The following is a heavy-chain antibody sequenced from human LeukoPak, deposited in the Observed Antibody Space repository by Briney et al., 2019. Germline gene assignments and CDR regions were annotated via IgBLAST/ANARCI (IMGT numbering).Heavy chain of an antibody. V-gene: IGHV1-69*04. Sequence: ASVKVSCKASGGTFSSYAISWVRQAPGQGLEWMGRIIPILGIANYAQKFQGRVTITADKSTSTAYMELSSLRSEDTAVYYCARDSMVRGVTWSGFDYWGQGTLVTVSS. CDR2: IIPILGIA. CDR3: ARDSMVRGVTWSGFDY. D-gene: IGHD3-10*01. CDR1: GGTFSSYA. J-gene: IGHJ4*02.